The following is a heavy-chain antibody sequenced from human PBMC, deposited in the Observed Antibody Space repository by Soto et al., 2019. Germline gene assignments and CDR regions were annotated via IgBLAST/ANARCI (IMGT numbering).Heavy chain of an antibody. CDR3: ARLWRSSTSCYDY. V-gene: IGHV1-2*02. CDR2: INPNSGGT. CDR1: GYTFTGYY. D-gene: IGHD2-2*01. J-gene: IGHJ4*02. Sequence: ASVKVSCKASGYTFTGYYMHWVRQAPGQGLEWMGWINPNSGGTNYAQKFQGRVTMTRDTSISTAYMELSRLRSDDTAVYYCARLWRSSTSCYDYWGQGTLVTVSS.